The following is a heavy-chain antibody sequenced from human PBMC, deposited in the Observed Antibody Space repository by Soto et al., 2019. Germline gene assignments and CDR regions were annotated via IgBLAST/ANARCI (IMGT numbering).Heavy chain of an antibody. V-gene: IGHV3-7*01. CDR2: INQDGSEK. J-gene: IGHJ5*02. CDR1: RVSVRTWG. Sequence: QPWWSLRLASAASRVSVRTWGMDWVRHTPGEGLEWVANINQDGSEKNYVDSVKGRFTISRDNAKNSLYLQMSSLTAADSALYYCPTSLTSWGQGTPDTVSP. CDR3: PTSLTS.